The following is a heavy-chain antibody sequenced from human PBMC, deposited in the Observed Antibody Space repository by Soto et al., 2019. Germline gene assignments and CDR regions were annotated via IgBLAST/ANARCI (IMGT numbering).Heavy chain of an antibody. Sequence: PSETLSLTCAVYGGSFSGYYWSWIRQPPGKGLEWIGEINHSGSTNYNPSLKSRVTISVDTSKNQFSLKLSSVTAADTAVYYCATEAGSFSYMDVWGKGTTVTVSS. V-gene: IGHV4-34*01. D-gene: IGHD6-13*01. CDR3: ATEAGSFSYMDV. CDR1: GGSFSGYY. CDR2: INHSGST. J-gene: IGHJ6*03.